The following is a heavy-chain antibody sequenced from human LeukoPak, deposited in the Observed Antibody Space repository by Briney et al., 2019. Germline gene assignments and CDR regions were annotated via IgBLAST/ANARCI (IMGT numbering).Heavy chain of an antibody. V-gene: IGHV3-23*01. D-gene: IGHD6-19*01. J-gene: IGHJ4*02. CDR1: GFTFSSYA. CDR2: VSGSGGST. Sequence: GGSLRLSCAASGFTFSSYAMSWVRQAPGKGLEWVSAVSGSGGSTYYADSVKGRFTISRDNSKSTLYLQMNNLRAEDTATYYCAARPTSEAVAPSDFWGQGTLVTVSP. CDR3: AARPTSEAVAPSDF.